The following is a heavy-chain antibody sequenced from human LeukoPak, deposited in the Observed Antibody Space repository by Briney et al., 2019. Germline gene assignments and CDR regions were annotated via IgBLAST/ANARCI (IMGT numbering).Heavy chain of an antibody. CDR2: ISYDGSNK. J-gene: IGHJ6*02. CDR3: AREEITMIVPPRDGMGV. Sequence: GRSLRLSCAASGFTFSSYAMHWVRQAPGKGLERVAVISYDGSNKYYADSVKGRFTISRDNSKNTLYLQMNSLRAEDTAVYYCAREEITMIVPPRDGMGVWGQGTTVTVSS. V-gene: IGHV3-30*04. CDR1: GFTFSSYA. D-gene: IGHD3-22*01.